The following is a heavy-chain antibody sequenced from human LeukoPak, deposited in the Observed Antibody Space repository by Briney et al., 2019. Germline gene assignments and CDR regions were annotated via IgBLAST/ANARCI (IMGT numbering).Heavy chain of an antibody. CDR2: INSGGSP. J-gene: IGHJ4*02. CDR1: GFTVSSNY. CDR3: AGRYSSGWYTF. D-gene: IGHD6-19*01. Sequence: GGSLRLSCAASGFTVSSNYMSWVRQAPGKGLEWVSAINSGGSPSYVDSVKGRFTISRDNFKYTLCLQMNSLRVEDTAVYYCAGRYSSGWYTFWGQGTLVTVSS. V-gene: IGHV3-53*01.